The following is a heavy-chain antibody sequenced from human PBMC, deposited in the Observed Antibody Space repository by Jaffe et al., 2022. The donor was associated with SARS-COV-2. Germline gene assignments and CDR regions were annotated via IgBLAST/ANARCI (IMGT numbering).Heavy chain of an antibody. CDR1: GFTFSSYG. CDR2: IWYDGSNK. V-gene: IGHV3-33*01. D-gene: IGHD5-12*01. Sequence: QVQLVESGGGVVQPGRSLRLSCAASGFTFSSYGMHWVRQAPGKGLEWVAVIWYDGSNKYYADSVKGRFTISRDNSKNTLYLQMNSLRAEDTAVYYCARDTIVATIPHYYYGMDVWGQGTTVTVSS. CDR3: ARDTIVATIPHYYYGMDV. J-gene: IGHJ6*02.